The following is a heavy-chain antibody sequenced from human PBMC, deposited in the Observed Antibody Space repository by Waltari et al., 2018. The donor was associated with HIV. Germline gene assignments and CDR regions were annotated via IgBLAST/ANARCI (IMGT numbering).Heavy chain of an antibody. J-gene: IGHJ4*02. CDR2: INHSGRT. D-gene: IGHD3-10*01. CDR1: GGSSSNYY. V-gene: IGHV4-34*02. Sequence: QVQLQQWGPGLLKPSETLSLTCAVQGGSSSNYYWSWIRQPPGKGLEWIAEINHSGRTNYNPSLKSRLTISVDTAKTQFSVKLTSVTAADTAVYFCARGQYGPGSREDYCGQGTLVTVAS. CDR3: ARGQYGPGSREDY.